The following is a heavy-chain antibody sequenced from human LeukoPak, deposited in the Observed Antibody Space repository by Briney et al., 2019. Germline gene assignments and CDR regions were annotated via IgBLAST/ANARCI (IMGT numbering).Heavy chain of an antibody. V-gene: IGHV3-48*03. CDR2: ITDSGRTI. CDR3: ARGEVVTASLPDYFYYYMDV. Sequence: GGSLRLSCAASGFTFSTYEMNWVRQAPGKGLEWVSYITDSGRTIYYADSVKGRFTISRDNAKNSLFLQMNSLRAEDTAVYYCARGEVVTASLPDYFYYYMDVWGKGTTVTVSS. CDR1: GFTFSTYE. J-gene: IGHJ6*03. D-gene: IGHD2-21*02.